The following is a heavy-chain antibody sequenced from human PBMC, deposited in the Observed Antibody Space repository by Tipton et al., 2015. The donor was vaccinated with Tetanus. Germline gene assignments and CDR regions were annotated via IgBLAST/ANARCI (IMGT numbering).Heavy chain of an antibody. CDR2: IANDGSSN. J-gene: IGHJ5*02. Sequence: SLRLSCAASAFTVSSSYVHWVRQAPGKGLEWLAFIANDGSSNYHADSVKGRFTISRDNSKDTLYLQMNSLRADDTAIYYCAKDSRHTGHDVDLWGQGTLVTVSS. V-gene: IGHV3-33*05. D-gene: IGHD5-18*01. CDR3: AKDSRHTGHDVDL. CDR1: AFTVSSSY.